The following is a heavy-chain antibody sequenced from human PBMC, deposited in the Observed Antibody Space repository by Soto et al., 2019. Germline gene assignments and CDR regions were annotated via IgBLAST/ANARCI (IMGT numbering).Heavy chain of an antibody. D-gene: IGHD6-6*01. CDR3: AKAKWAARPSQFDY. V-gene: IGHV3-23*01. CDR2: ISGSGGST. J-gene: IGHJ4*02. CDR1: GVPFSSYA. Sequence: GGSLRLSCAASGVPFSSYAMSLVRQAPGKGLEWVSAISGSGGSTYYADSVKGRFTISRDNSKNTLYLQMNSLRAEDTAVYYCAKAKWAARPSQFDYWGQGTLVTVSS.